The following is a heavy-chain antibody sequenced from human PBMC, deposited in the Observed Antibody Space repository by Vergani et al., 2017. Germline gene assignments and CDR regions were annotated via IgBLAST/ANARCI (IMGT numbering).Heavy chain of an antibody. CDR1: GFTFIMHA. V-gene: IGHV3-23*01. Sequence: EVQLLESGGDLVQPGGSLRLSCAASGFTFIMHAMSWVRQAPGKGLEWVSTLSASDRRTHYADSVKGRFTISRDISKNTLYLQMNSLRVEDTAVYYCARAYGRYDWFDYWGQRTLVTVSS. CDR2: LSASDRRT. J-gene: IGHJ4*01. CDR3: ARAYGRYDWFDY. D-gene: IGHD1-20*01.